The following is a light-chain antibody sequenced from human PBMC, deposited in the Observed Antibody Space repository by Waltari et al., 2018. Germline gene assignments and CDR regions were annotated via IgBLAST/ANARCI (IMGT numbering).Light chain of an antibody. Sequence: DIQMTQSPSSLSASVGDRVTITCQPSQDISNYLNWYQQKPGKAPKLLIYDASNLETGVPSRFSGSGSGTDFTFTISSLQPEDIATYYCQQYDNLPLTFGGGTKVENK. J-gene: IGKJ4*01. CDR3: QQYDNLPLT. V-gene: IGKV1-33*01. CDR1: QDISNY. CDR2: DAS.